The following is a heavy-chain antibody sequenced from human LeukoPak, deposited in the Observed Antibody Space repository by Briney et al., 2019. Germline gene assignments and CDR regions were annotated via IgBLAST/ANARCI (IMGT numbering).Heavy chain of an antibody. D-gene: IGHD2-2*02. CDR2: INPNSGDT. Sequence: GASVKVSCKASGYTFIVYHMHWVRQAPGQGLEWMGWINPNSGDTNFAQKFQGRVTMTRDTSISTVYMELSRLTSDDTAVYYCARDGLSYTNPDNWFDPWGQGTLVTVSS. J-gene: IGHJ5*02. CDR1: GYTFIVYH. CDR3: ARDGLSYTNPDNWFDP. V-gene: IGHV1-2*02.